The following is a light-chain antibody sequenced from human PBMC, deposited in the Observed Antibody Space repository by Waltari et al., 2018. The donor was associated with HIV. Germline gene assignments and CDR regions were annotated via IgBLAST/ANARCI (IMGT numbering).Light chain of an antibody. CDR3: SAWDDSLRGWV. V-gene: IGLV1-47*01. CDR1: NLNIGSNY. CDR2: GND. J-gene: IGLJ3*02. Sequence: QSVLPQPPSASGTPGQGVTISCSGSNLNIGSNYVYWYQQLPGTAPKLLLHGNDQRPSGVPDRFSGSKSGNSASLASSGLRSEDEADYYCSAWDDSLRGWVFGGGTKLTVL.